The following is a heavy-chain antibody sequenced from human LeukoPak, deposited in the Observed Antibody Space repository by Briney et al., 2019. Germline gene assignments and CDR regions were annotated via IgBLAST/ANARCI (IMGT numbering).Heavy chain of an antibody. Sequence: PGGSLRLSCAASGFTFNNAWMNWVRQAPGKGLEWVSYISSSIITIYYTDSVKGRFAISRDNAKNSLYLQMNSLRAEDTAVYYCARDLIRSGSYSYWGQGTLVTVSS. D-gene: IGHD1-26*01. V-gene: IGHV3-48*01. J-gene: IGHJ4*02. CDR3: ARDLIRSGSYSY. CDR2: ISSSIITI. CDR1: GFTFNNAW.